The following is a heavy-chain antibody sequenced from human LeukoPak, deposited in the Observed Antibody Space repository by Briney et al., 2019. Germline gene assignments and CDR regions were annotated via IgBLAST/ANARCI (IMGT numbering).Heavy chain of an antibody. CDR3: AKDLRWLQSSAFDY. D-gene: IGHD5-24*01. Sequence: GRSLRLSCAASGFTFDDYAMHWVRQAPGKGLEWVSGISWNSGSIGNADSVKGRFTISRDNAKNSLYLQMNSLRAEDTALYYCAKDLRWLQSSAFDYWGQGTLVTVSS. CDR1: GFTFDDYA. V-gene: IGHV3-9*01. J-gene: IGHJ4*02. CDR2: ISWNSGSI.